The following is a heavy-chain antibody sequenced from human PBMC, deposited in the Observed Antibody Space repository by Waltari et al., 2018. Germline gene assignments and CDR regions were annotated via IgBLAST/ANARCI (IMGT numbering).Heavy chain of an antibody. CDR3: AGTSDFWIRFDP. V-gene: IGHV4-38-2*01. CDR1: GFSISSGYY. J-gene: IGHJ5*02. D-gene: IGHD3-3*01. CDR2: MYHSGST. Sequence: QVQLKESGPGLVKPSETLSLTWAVSGFSISSGYYWGWIRQSPVKGLEWIGSMYHSGSTYYTPPLKSRVTISLDTSKNQVSLKLTSVTAADTALYYCAGTSDFWIRFDPWGQVTLITVFS.